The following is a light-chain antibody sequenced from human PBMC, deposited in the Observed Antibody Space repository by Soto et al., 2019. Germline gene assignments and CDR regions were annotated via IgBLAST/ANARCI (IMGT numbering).Light chain of an antibody. Sequence: DIQMTQSPSTLSGSVGDRVTTTCRASQTISSWLAWYQQKPGKAPKLLIYKASTLKSGVPSRFSGSGSGTEFTLTISSLQPDDFVTYYCQHYNSYSEAFGQGTKVDIX. V-gene: IGKV1-5*03. CDR1: QTISSW. J-gene: IGKJ1*01. CDR3: QHYNSYSEA. CDR2: KAS.